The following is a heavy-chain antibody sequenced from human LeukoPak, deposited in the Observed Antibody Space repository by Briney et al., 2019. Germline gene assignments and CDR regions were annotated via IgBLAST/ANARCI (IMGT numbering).Heavy chain of an antibody. CDR1: GYTFTIYY. CDR2: INPSGGST. CDR3: ARSHSYYYDSSGYYSDY. Sequence: ASVTDSCKTSGYTFTIYYMHWVRQAPGQGLEWMGIINPSGGSTSYAQKFQGRVTMTRDTSTSTVYMELSSLRSEDTAVYYCARSHSYYYDSSGYYSDYWGQGTLVTVPS. J-gene: IGHJ4*02. D-gene: IGHD3-22*01. V-gene: IGHV1-46*01.